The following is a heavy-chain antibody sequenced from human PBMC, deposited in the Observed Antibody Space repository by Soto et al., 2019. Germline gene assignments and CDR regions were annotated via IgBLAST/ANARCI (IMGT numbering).Heavy chain of an antibody. CDR1: GGSISSYY. J-gene: IGHJ6*03. V-gene: IGHV4-59*01. Sequence: QVQLQESGPGLVKPSETLSLTCTVSGGSISSYYWSWIRQPPGKGLEWIGYIYYSGSINYNPSLKSRVTISVDTSKNQFSLKLSSVTAADTAVYYCARSYRRYCSGGSCYSYYYYYMDVWGKGTTVTVSS. D-gene: IGHD2-15*01. CDR2: IYYSGSI. CDR3: ARSYRRYCSGGSCYSYYYYYMDV.